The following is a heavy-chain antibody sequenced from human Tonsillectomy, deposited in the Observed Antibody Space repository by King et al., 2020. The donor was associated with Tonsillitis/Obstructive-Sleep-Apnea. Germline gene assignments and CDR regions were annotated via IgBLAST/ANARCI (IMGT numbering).Heavy chain of an antibody. CDR1: GYTFTEYY. J-gene: IGHJ3*02. CDR2: INPNNGAR. D-gene: IGHD3-10*01. V-gene: IGHV1-2*04. CDR3: ARSLGGGGSFDI. Sequence: VQLVESGAEVKKPGASVTVACTASGYTFTEYYMHWVRQAPGQGLEWMGWINPNNGARNNAQKFQGCITMTRDTSISTAYMELSRLKSDDTAVYYCARSLGGGGSFDIWGQGTMVTVSS.